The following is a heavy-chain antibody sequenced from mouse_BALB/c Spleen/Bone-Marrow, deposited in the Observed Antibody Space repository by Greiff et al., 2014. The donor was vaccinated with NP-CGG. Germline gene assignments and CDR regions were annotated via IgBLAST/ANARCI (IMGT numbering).Heavy chain of an antibody. J-gene: IGHJ4*01. CDR1: GFSLSRYS. CDR2: IWGGGST. Sequence: VQLVESGPGLVAPSQSLSITCTVSGFSLSRYSVHRIRQPPGKGLEWLGMIWGGGSTDYNSALRSRLSIINDNSKSQVFLKMSSLQTDDTAMYYCARRELHAMDYWGQGTSVTVSS. CDR3: ARRELHAMDY. V-gene: IGHV2-6-4*01.